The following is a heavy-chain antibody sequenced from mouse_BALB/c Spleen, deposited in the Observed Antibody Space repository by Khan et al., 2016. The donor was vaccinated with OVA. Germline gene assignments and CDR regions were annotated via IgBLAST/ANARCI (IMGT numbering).Heavy chain of an antibody. Sequence: EVQLQESGPGLVKPSQSLSLTCTVTGYSITSNYAWNWIRQFPGNKLEWMGYISYSGSTSYNPSLKSRISITRDTSKNQFFLQLNSVTTEDTATYYWSRGNSYEYAMDYWGQGTSVTVSS. J-gene: IGHJ4*01. V-gene: IGHV3-2*02. CDR1: GYSITSNYA. CDR2: ISYSGST. D-gene: IGHD1-1*01. CDR3: SRGNSYEYAMDY.